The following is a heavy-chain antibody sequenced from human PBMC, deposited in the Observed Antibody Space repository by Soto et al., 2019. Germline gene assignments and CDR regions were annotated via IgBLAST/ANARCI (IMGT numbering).Heavy chain of an antibody. Sequence: QVQLVQSGAEVKKPGASVKVSCKASGYTFTGYYMHWVRQAPGQGLEWMGWINPNSGGTNYAQKFQGWVNMTRDTSISTAYMELSRLRSDDTAVYYCAREMGAIVDLSSSGMDVWGQGTTVTVSS. J-gene: IGHJ6*02. CDR1: GYTFTGYY. CDR2: INPNSGGT. CDR3: AREMGAIVDLSSSGMDV. D-gene: IGHD3-16*01. V-gene: IGHV1-2*04.